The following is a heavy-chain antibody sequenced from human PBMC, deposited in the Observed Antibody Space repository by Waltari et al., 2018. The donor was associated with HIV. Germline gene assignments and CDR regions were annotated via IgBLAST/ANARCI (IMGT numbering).Heavy chain of an antibody. J-gene: IGHJ4*02. CDR3: AHQISGQWLTPGH. Sequence: EVQLLESGGGLVLPGESLRLSCTASGFAFNNYAMNWVRQAPGKGLEWVSAISASSFIHTYYADSVRGRFTVSRDNSKSTTYLQMNSLRVEDTAVYYCAHQISGQWLTPGHWGQGTLVTVSS. CDR2: ISASSFIHT. CDR1: GFAFNNYA. D-gene: IGHD6-19*01. V-gene: IGHV3-23*01.